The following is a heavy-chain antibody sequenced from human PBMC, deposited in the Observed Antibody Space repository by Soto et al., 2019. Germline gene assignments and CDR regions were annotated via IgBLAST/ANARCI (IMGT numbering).Heavy chain of an antibody. CDR3: ARDRVYTGGSDADY. J-gene: IGHJ4*02. V-gene: IGHV1-18*01. CDR1: GYTFSNYA. CDR2: INTGSGYT. Sequence: QVHLVQCGAEVKKPGSSVRVSCKTSGYTFSNYAISWVRQAPGQGLEWMGWINTGSGYTNYAHDRVTMTKDASTYTAYLEVTSLRSDDTSIYYFARDRVYTGGSDADYWGQGTLVTVSS. D-gene: IGHD2-8*02.